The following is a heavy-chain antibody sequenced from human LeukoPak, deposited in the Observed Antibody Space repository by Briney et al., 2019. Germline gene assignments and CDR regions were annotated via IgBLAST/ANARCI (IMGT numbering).Heavy chain of an antibody. J-gene: IGHJ3*02. V-gene: IGHV1-18*01. Sequence: ASVKVSCKASGYTFTSYGISWVRQAPGQGLEWMGWISAYNGNTNYAQKLQGRVTMTTDTSTSTAYMELRSLRSDDTAVYYCASRRYCSSTCCYSDAFDIWGQGTMVTVSS. D-gene: IGHD2-2*01. CDR3: ASRRYCSSTCCYSDAFDI. CDR1: GYTFTSYG. CDR2: ISAYNGNT.